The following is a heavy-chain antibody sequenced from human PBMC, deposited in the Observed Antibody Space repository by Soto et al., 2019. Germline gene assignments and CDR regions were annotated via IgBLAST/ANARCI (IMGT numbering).Heavy chain of an antibody. CDR3: ARFEGVSELYSSSAWDFDY. J-gene: IGHJ4*02. Sequence: QVQLVQSGAEVKKPGSSVKVSCKASGGTFSSYAISWVRQAPGQALEWMGGIIPIFGTANYAQKFQGRVTITADESTSTAHMELSSLSSEDTAVYYCARFEGVSELYSSSAWDFDYWGRGTLVTVAS. CDR2: IIPIFGTA. CDR1: GGTFSSYA. D-gene: IGHD6-6*01. V-gene: IGHV1-69*01.